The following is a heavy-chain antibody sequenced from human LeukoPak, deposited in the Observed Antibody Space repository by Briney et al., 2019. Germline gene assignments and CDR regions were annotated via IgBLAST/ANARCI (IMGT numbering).Heavy chain of an antibody. J-gene: IGHJ6*02. CDR2: FSDDEGRT. CDR1: GFTFSSYW. V-gene: IGHV3-74*01. CDR3: ARDYFYGLDV. Sequence: GGSLRLSCEVSGFTFSSYWIHWVRQAPGKGLVWVSRFSDDEGRTVYADSVKGRFTISKDNAKNTLYLQMNSLRAEDAAVYYCARDYFYGLDVWGQGTTVTVSS.